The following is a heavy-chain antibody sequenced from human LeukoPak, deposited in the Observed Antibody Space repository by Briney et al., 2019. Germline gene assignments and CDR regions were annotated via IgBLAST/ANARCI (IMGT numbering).Heavy chain of an antibody. V-gene: IGHV4-39*07. D-gene: IGHD4-23*01. CDR3: ARDTVETFDY. J-gene: IGHJ4*02. Sequence: PSETLSLTCTVSGGSISSSSYYWGWIRQPPGKELEWTGSIYSSGNTYYNLSLKSRVTISVDTSKNQFSLKLSSVTAADTAVYYCARDTVETFDYWGQGTLVTVSS. CDR1: GGSISSSSYY. CDR2: IYSSGNT.